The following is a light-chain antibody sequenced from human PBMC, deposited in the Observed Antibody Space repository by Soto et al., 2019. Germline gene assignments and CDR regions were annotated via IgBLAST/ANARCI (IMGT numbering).Light chain of an antibody. V-gene: IGLV1-51*01. J-gene: IGLJ1*01. CDR3: GLWDGSLSDYL. CDR1: ASFTATTF. Sequence: QSVLTQPPSVSAAPGQRVTISCSGSASFTATTFVSWYQQLPGTAPKLVIYDNYKRPSGIPGRFSGSKSGTSATLAIAGLQTGDEATYYCGLWDGSLSDYLFGTGTKVTVL. CDR2: DNY.